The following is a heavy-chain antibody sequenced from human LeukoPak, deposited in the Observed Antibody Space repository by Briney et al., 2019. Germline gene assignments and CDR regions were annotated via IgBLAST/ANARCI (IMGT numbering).Heavy chain of an antibody. CDR2: ISYDGSNK. J-gene: IGHJ5*02. V-gene: IGHV3-30*03. D-gene: IGHD3-16*02. CDR1: GFTFSSYG. Sequence: GGSLRLSCAASGFTFSSYGMHWVRQAPGKGLEWVAVISYDGSNKYYADSVKGRFTISRDNSKNTLYLQMNSLRAEDTAVYYCARGSLMITFGGVIVTWGQGTLVTVSS. CDR3: ARGSLMITFGGVIVT.